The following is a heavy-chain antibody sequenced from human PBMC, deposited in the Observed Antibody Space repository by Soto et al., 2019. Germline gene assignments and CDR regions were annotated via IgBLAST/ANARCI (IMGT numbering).Heavy chain of an antibody. D-gene: IGHD3-16*01. CDR1: GFKFSNYA. CDR3: VKDRRAGGDAAFYFDF. J-gene: IGHJ4*02. CDR2: ISATGGGR. Sequence: GGSLRLSCGASGFKFSNYAMSWVRQAPGKGRGWVSLISATGGGRYYAGSVKGRLPISTDKSHNALYLQLHSLTAEDTAVYYGVKDRRAGGDAAFYFDFWGQGAQVTVSS. V-gene: IGHV3-23*01.